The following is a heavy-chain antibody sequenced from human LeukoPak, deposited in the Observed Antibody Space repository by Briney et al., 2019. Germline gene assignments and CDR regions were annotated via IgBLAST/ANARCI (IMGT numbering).Heavy chain of an antibody. CDR1: GYTFTDYY. Sequence: ASVKVSCKASGYTFTDYYMHWVRQAPGQGLEWMGWINLNSGGTNYAQKFQGRVTLTRDTSITSAYMELSRLTSDDTAVYYCARGMGSETYRRFDFWGQGTLVTVSS. CDR3: ARGMGSETYRRFDF. CDR2: INLNSGGT. D-gene: IGHD3-16*01. J-gene: IGHJ4*02. V-gene: IGHV1-2*02.